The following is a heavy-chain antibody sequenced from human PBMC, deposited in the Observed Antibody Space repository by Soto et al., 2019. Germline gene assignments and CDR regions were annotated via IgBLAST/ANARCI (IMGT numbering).Heavy chain of an antibody. J-gene: IGHJ6*02. CDR1: GITCSDYW. CDR3: AKAGRPGLLVNQFGMDV. Sequence: EVQLVESGGGLVQPGGSLRLSCAASGITCSDYWMIWVRQAPGRRLECVANIKQDGTAQYYVDSVKGRFTISIDNAENSVTLQMSGLGDEDTAVYYCAKAGRPGLLVNQFGMDVWCQGTTVIVSS. V-gene: IGHV3-7*05. CDR2: IKQDGTAQ. D-gene: IGHD1-26*01.